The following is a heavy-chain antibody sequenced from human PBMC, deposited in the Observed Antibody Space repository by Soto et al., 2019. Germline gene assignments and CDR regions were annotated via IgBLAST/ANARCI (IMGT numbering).Heavy chain of an antibody. Sequence: PGGSLRLSCQASGFSFANYAMAWVRQPRGKGLEWVSSVTGSGYTSYYADSVKGRFTISRDNSKWTLYLQMNSLRVDDTAIYYCVEPGAYWTRWGHGTPVTVSS. J-gene: IGHJ4*01. CDR3: VEPGAYWTR. D-gene: IGHD1-1*01. CDR2: VTGSGYTS. CDR1: GFSFANYA. V-gene: IGHV3-23*01.